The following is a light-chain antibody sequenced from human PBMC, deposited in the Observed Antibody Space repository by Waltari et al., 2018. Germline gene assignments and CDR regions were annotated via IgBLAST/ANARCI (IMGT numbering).Light chain of an antibody. Sequence: DILMTQSPSSVSASVGVRVTITCRASQDVRSWLALYQQKPGKAPNLLIYAASSLQSGVPSRFSGSGSGTHFTLTISSLQPEDFATYYCQQGEASPYTFGQGTKLEIK. CDR3: QQGEASPYT. CDR2: AAS. CDR1: QDVRSW. J-gene: IGKJ2*01. V-gene: IGKV1-12*01.